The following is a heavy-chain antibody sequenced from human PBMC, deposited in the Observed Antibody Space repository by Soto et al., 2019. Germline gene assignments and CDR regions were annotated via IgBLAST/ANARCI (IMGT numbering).Heavy chain of an antibody. J-gene: IGHJ6*02. V-gene: IGHV4-34*12. Sequence: LSLTCAVYGGSFSAYYWSWVRQPPGKGLEWIGEIIHSESTKYNPSLKGRVTISVDTSKNQFSLKLSSVTAADTAVYYCARQRPTDGRWEFANYYGMDVWGQGTPVTVSS. CDR1: GGSFSAYY. D-gene: IGHD1-26*01. CDR3: ARQRPTDGRWEFANYYGMDV. CDR2: IIHSEST.